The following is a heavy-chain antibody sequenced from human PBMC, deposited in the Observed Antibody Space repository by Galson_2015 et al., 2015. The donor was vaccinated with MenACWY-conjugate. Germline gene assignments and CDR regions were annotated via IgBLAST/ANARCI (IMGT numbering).Heavy chain of an antibody. V-gene: IGHV3-7*03. CDR1: GFTFTNHW. CDR3: ARAVMYTWDY. D-gene: IGHD1-20*01. Sequence: LRLSCAASGFTFTNHWMTWVRQAPGKGLEWVANIKDDGSAKYYVESVKGRFTISRDNADNSLFLQMNSLRAEDTAVYYCARAVMYTWDYWGQGTLVTVSS. CDR2: IKDDGSAK. J-gene: IGHJ4*02.